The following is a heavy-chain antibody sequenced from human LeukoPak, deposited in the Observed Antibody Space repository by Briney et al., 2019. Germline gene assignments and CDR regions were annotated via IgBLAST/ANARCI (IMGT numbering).Heavy chain of an antibody. Sequence: SETLSLTCTVSGGSISSYYWSWIRQPPGKRLEWIGYIYTSGSTNYNPSLKSRVTISVDTSKNQFSLKLSSVTAADTAVYYCARHPRSGHAFDYWGQGTLVTVSS. CDR2: IYTSGST. CDR1: GGSISSYY. V-gene: IGHV4-4*09. J-gene: IGHJ4*02. CDR3: ARHPRSGHAFDY.